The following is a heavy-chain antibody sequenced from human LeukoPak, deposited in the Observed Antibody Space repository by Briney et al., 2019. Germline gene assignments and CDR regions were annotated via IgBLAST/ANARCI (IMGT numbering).Heavy chain of an antibody. V-gene: IGHV3-23*01. D-gene: IGHD1-26*01. CDR1: GFTFSSTT. J-gene: IGHJ3*02. CDR2: ITAIDGRT. CDR3: AREATHAFDI. Sequence: GGSLRLSCVASGFTFSSTTMGWVRQAPGRGLEWVSSITAIDGRTYYADSVKGRFTISRDNSKNTLYLQMNSLRAEDTAVYYCAREATHAFDIWGQGTMVTVSS.